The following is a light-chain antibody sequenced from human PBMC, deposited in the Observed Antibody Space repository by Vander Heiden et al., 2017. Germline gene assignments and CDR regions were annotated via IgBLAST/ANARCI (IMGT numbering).Light chain of an antibody. J-gene: IGKJ2*01. Sequence: EIVMTQSPATLSVSPGERASQSVSSNLAWYQQKPGQAPRLLSFGASTRATGIPARFSGSGSGTEFTLTISSLQSEDFAVYYCQQYSNGPPYTFGQGTKLEIK. CDR2: GAS. V-gene: IGKV3-15*01. CDR3: QQYSNGPPYT. CDR1: QSVSSN.